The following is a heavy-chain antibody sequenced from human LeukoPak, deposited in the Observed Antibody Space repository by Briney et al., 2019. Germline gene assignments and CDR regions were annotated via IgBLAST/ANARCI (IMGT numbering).Heavy chain of an antibody. CDR1: GGSISSHY. V-gene: IGHV4-4*07. CDR2: IYTSGST. J-gene: IGHJ3*02. D-gene: IGHD6-13*01. CDR3: ARDLKSGSSWSDAFDI. Sequence: SETLSLTCTVSGGSISSHYWSWIRQPAGKGLERIGRIYTSGSTNYNPSLKSRVTMSVDTSKNQFSLKLSSVTAADTAVYYCARDLKSGSSWSDAFDIWGQGTMVTVSS.